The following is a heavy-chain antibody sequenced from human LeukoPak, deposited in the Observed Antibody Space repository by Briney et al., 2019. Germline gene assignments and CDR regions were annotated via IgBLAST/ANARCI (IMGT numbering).Heavy chain of an antibody. CDR1: GYTFTSYA. CDR2: INAGNGNT. D-gene: IGHD5-18*01. CDR3: ARVDTHPHYYYYYGMDV. J-gene: IGHJ6*02. Sequence: ASVKVSCKASGYTFTSYAMRWVRQAPGQRLEWMGWINAGNGNTKYSQKFQGRVTITRDTSASTAYMELSSLRSEDTAVYYCARVDTHPHYYYYYGMDVWGQGTTVTVSS. V-gene: IGHV1-3*01.